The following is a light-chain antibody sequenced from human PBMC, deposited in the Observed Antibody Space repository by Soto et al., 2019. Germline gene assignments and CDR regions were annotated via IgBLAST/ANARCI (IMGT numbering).Light chain of an antibody. Sequence: QSVLAQPASVSGSPGQSIAISCTGISSDVGAYNYVSWYQQHPGKAPKLIIFDVSNRPSGVSNRFSGSKSGDTASLTISGLQAGDEADYFCKSYTTGSTYVFGTGTKLTVL. CDR3: KSYTTGSTYV. CDR1: SSDVGAYNY. V-gene: IGLV2-14*01. CDR2: DVS. J-gene: IGLJ1*01.